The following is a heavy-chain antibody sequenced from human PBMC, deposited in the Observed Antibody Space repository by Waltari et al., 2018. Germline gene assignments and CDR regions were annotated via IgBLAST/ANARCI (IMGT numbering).Heavy chain of an antibody. D-gene: IGHD2-21*01. CDR1: GGSISRTSYY. J-gene: IGHJ4*02. Sequence: QLQLQESGPGLVRPSETLSLTCTVSGGSISRTSYYWGWIRQPPGKGLEWIWSMSYGGSTYYTPSLNSRVTISVDTSKNQFSLKLSSVTAADTAVYYCARPCCVGGGALLSLAYWGQGSLVTVSS. CDR2: MSYGGST. V-gene: IGHV4-39*01. CDR3: ARPCCVGGGALLSLAY.